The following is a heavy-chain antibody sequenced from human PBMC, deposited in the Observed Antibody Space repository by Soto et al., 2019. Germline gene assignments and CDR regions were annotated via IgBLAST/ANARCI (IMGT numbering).Heavy chain of an antibody. CDR3: AKDHWNYDRGYYFDY. CDR1: GFTFSSYA. V-gene: IGHV3-23*01. D-gene: IGHD1-7*01. Sequence: GGSLRLSCAASGFTFSSYAMSWVRQAPGKGLEWVSAISGSGGSTYYADSVKGRFTISRDNSKNTLYLQMNSLRAEDTAVYYCAKDHWNYDRGYYFDYWGQGTLVTVPQ. CDR2: ISGSGGST. J-gene: IGHJ4*02.